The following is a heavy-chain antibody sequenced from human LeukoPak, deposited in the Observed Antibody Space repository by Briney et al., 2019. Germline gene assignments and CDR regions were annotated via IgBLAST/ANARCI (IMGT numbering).Heavy chain of an antibody. Sequence: SETLSLTCTVSGGSISSSSYYWGWIRQAPGKGLEWIGSLYYSGTTYYNSSLKSRVTISVDTSKNQFSLKLSSVTAADTAVYYCASAGSSGQFDYWGQGTLVTVSS. CDR3: ASAGSSGQFDY. D-gene: IGHD6-19*01. CDR2: LYYSGTT. J-gene: IGHJ4*02. V-gene: IGHV4-39*07. CDR1: GGSISSSSYY.